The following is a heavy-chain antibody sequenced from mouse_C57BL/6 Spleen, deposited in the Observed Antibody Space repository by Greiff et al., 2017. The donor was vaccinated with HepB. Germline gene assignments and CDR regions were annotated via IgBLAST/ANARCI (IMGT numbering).Heavy chain of an antibody. CDR3: ARGGGRYWYFDV. J-gene: IGHJ1*03. CDR2: INPYNGGT. Sequence: EVQLQQSGPVLVKPGASVKMSCKASGYTFTDYYMNWVKQSHGKSLEWIGVINPYNGGTSYNQKFKGKATLTVDKSSSTAYMELNSLTSEDSAVYYCARGGGRYWYFDVWGTGTTVTVSS. D-gene: IGHD1-1*02. CDR1: GYTFTDYY. V-gene: IGHV1-19*01.